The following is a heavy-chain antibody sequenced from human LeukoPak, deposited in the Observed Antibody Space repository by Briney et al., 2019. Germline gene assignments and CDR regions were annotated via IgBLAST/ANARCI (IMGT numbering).Heavy chain of an antibody. J-gene: IGHJ1*01. CDR3: ARGRVPGGD. CDR1: DGSISNYF. V-gene: IGHV4-59*01. D-gene: IGHD3-16*01. Sequence: SETLSLTCTVSDGSISNYFWSWIRQAPGKGLEWIGYIYYNGETNCNPSLKSRVSISVDTSKSQFSLKLSSVTAADTAVYYCARGRVPGGDWGQGTLVTVSS. CDR2: IYYNGET.